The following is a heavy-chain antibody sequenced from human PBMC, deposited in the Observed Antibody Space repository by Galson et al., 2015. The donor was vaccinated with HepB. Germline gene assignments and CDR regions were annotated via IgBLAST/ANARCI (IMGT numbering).Heavy chain of an antibody. J-gene: IGHJ4*02. Sequence: SLRLSCAASGFTFSSYGMHWVRQAPGKGLEWVAVISYDGSNKYYADSVKGRFTISRDNSKNTLYMQMNSLRAEDTAVYYCVKDGGCSSTSCYSPYYFDYWGQGTLVTVSS. CDR1: GFTFSSYG. D-gene: IGHD2-2*02. V-gene: IGHV3-30*18. CDR3: VKDGGCSSTSCYSPYYFDY. CDR2: ISYDGSNK.